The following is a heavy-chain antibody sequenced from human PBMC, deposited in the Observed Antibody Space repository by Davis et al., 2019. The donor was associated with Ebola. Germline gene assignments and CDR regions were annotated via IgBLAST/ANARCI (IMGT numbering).Heavy chain of an antibody. D-gene: IGHD3-10*01. CDR3: ATKGRLHYGMDV. CDR1: GYTFTSYY. Sequence: ASVKVSCKASGYTFTSYYMHWVRQAPGQGLEWMGIINPSGGSTSYAQKFQGRVTMTRDTSTSTVYMELSSLRSEDTAVYYCATKGRLHYGMDVWGQGTTVTVSS. J-gene: IGHJ6*02. V-gene: IGHV1-46*01. CDR2: INPSGGST.